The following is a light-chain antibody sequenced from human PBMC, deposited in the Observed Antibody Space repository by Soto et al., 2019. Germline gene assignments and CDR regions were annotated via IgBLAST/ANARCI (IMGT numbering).Light chain of an antibody. V-gene: IGKV1-39*01. Sequence: IQMTQSPSSLSASVGARVTITCRSSQYIGTYLNWFQQKPGKAPKLLIYTASNLQSGVPLRFSGSGSETDFTLTISSLQPDDFATYFCQQTYSTLYTFGQGTTLEIK. CDR3: QQTYSTLYT. CDR1: QYIGTY. CDR2: TAS. J-gene: IGKJ2*01.